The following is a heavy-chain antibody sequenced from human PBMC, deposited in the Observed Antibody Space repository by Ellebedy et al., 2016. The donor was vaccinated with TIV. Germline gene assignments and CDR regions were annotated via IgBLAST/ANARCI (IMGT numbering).Heavy chain of an antibody. CDR3: ARTTEFFQRGGVFYAMDV. CDR1: GGSISHYY. V-gene: IGHV4-39*01. D-gene: IGHD3-10*01. CDR2: IYSSGGT. Sequence: SETLSLTCTVSGGSISHYYWGWVRQPPGKGLEWIGTIYSSGGTYYNPSLKSRVTMSVDTSKNQFSVNFTSVTAADSALYYCARTTEFFQRGGVFYAMDVWGQGTTVTVSS. J-gene: IGHJ6*02.